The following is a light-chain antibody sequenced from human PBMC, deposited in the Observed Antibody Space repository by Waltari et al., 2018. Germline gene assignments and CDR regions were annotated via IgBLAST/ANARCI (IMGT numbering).Light chain of an antibody. CDR3: QQSYSTGYT. CDR2: AAS. CDR1: QSISSS. Sequence: DIQMTQSPSSLSASVGDRVTITCRASQSISSSLNWYQQKPGKAPKLLIYAASRLQSGVPSRFSGSGSGTDFTLTISSLQPEDFATYYCQQSYSTGYTFGQGTKLEIK. V-gene: IGKV1-39*01. J-gene: IGKJ2*01.